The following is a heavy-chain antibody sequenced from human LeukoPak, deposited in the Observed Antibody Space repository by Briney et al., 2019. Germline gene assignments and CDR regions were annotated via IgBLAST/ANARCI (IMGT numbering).Heavy chain of an antibody. CDR1: AYTFTSYG. CDR2: ISAYNGNT. D-gene: IGHD4-17*01. CDR3: ARVVISTVTYQNFYYFDY. V-gene: IGHV1-18*01. J-gene: IGHJ4*02. Sequence: GASVKVSCKASAYTFTSYGISWVRQAPGQGLEWMGWISAYNGNTNYAQKLQGRVTMTTDTSTSTAYMELRSLRSDDTAVYYCARVVISTVTYQNFYYFDYWGQGTLVTVSS.